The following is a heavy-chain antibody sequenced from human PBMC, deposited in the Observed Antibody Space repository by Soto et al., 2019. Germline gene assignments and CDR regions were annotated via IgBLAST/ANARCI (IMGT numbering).Heavy chain of an antibody. D-gene: IGHD3-3*01. CDR2: MSGAGRSS. CDR3: AKGPIFGVENIYDY. J-gene: IGHJ4*02. V-gene: IGHV3-23*01. Sequence: DVQLLESGGDLVQPRGSLRLSCAASGFTFSSYAMSWVRQAPGKGLEWVSSMSGAGRSSYDADSVKGRFTISRDNSKNTLYLQMNNLRAEDTALYYCAKGPIFGVENIYDYWGQGTLVTVSS. CDR1: GFTFSSYA.